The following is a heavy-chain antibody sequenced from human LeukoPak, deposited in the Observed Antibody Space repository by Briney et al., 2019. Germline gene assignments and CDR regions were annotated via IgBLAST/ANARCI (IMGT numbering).Heavy chain of an antibody. Sequence: GASVKVSCKASGYTFTGYYMHWVRQAPGQGLEWMGWINTNTGNPTYAQGFTGRFVFSLDTSVSTAYLQISSLKAEDTAVYYCAREDITMIVTLFDYWGQGTLVTVSS. D-gene: IGHD3-22*01. V-gene: IGHV7-4-1*02. CDR2: INTNTGNP. CDR1: GYTFTGYY. CDR3: AREDITMIVTLFDY. J-gene: IGHJ4*02.